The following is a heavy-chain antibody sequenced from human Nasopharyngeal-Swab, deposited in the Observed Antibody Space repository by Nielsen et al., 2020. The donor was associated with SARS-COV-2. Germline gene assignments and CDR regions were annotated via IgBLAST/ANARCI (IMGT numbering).Heavy chain of an antibody. J-gene: IGHJ4*02. Sequence: SETLSLTCTVSGGSISSSSYYWGWIRQPPGKGLEWIGTIYYSGSTYCNPSLKSRVTISVDTSKNQFSLKLSSVTAADTAVYYCASLGYSGYEFDYWGQGTLVTVSS. CDR3: ASLGYSGYEFDY. V-gene: IGHV4-39*01. D-gene: IGHD5-12*01. CDR2: IYYSGST. CDR1: GGSISSSSYY.